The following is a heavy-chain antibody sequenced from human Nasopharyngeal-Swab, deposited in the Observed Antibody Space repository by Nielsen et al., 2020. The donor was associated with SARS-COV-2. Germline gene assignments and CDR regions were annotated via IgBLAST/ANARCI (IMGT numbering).Heavy chain of an antibody. CDR2: TNEDGSVK. D-gene: IGHD1-26*01. J-gene: IGHJ4*02. CDR1: GFTFSRYW. Sequence: GESLKISCVASGFTFSRYWMSWVRQAPGMGLEWVAITNEDGSVKYYVDSVKGRFTISRDNAKNSLWLQMNSLRAEDTAVYYCARDVGATLDYFDYWGQGTLVTVSS. CDR3: ARDVGATLDYFDY. V-gene: IGHV3-7*03.